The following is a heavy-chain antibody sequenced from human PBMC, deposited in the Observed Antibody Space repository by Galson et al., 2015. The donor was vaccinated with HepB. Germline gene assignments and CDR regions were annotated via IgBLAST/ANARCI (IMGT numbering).Heavy chain of an antibody. D-gene: IGHD6-13*01. J-gene: IGHJ5*02. CDR3: ARANGGPAAGTGRFDP. CDR1: GFTLRNYA. Sequence: SLRLSCAASGFTLRNYALHWVRQAPGKGLEWVAVISFDDSNKYYADSVKGRFTISRDNSKNTLYLQMNSLRPDDTAVYYCARANGGPAAGTGRFDPWGQGTLVTVSS. V-gene: IGHV3-30-3*01. CDR2: ISFDDSNK.